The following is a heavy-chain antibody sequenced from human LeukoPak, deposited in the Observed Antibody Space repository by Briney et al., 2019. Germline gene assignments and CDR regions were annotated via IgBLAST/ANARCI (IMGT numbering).Heavy chain of an antibody. CDR2: INWNGGST. CDR1: GFTFSSYW. J-gene: IGHJ4*02. V-gene: IGHV3-20*04. Sequence: GGSLRLSCAASGFTFSSYWMSWVRQAPGKGLEWVSGINWNGGSTGYADSVKGRFTISRDNAKNSLYLQMNSLRAEDTALYYCARGSYDSSGYYYLPPDYWGQGTLVTVSS. CDR3: ARGSYDSSGYYYLPPDY. D-gene: IGHD3-22*01.